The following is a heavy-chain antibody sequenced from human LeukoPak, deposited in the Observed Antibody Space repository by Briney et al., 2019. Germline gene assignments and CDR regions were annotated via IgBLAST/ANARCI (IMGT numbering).Heavy chain of an antibody. CDR3: ESAGTYETICYH. D-gene: IGHD2-15*01. Sequence: PGGSLRLSCPASGFSFSNYYTSWVSQAPGKGLDWVANRKQDGSEKYYVDSVKGRFTISRDNAKNSLYLQMNSLRAEDTALYYCESAGTYETICYHGGEGTLVTVSS. V-gene: IGHV3-7*01. CDR1: GFSFSNYY. J-gene: IGHJ4*02. CDR2: RKQDGSEK.